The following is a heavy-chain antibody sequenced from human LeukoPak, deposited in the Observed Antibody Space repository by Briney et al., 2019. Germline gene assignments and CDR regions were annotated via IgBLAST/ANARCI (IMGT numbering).Heavy chain of an antibody. D-gene: IGHD2-2*01. CDR1: GGSISSSSYY. J-gene: IGHJ4*02. V-gene: IGHV4-39*01. CDR2: IYYSGST. CDR3: ARQLVVPALDY. Sequence: SETLSLTCTVSGGSISSSSYYRGWIRQPPGKGLEWIGSIYYSGSTYYNPSLKSRVTISVDTSKNQFSLKLSSVTAADTAVYYCARQLVVPALDYWGQGTLVTVSS.